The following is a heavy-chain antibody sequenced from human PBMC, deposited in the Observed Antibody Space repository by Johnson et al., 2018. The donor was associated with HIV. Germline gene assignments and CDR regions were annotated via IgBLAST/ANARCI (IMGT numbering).Heavy chain of an antibody. CDR3: ARDGESQQLPLGDAFDF. V-gene: IGHV3-30*04. CDR1: GFTFSSYA. Sequence: QVQLVESGGGVVQPGGSLRLSCAASGFTFSSYAMHWVRQAPGKGLEWVAVISYDGSNKYYADSVKGRFTISRDNSKNTLYLQMNSLRAEDTAVYYCARDGESQQLPLGDAFDFWGQGTMVTVSS. J-gene: IGHJ3*01. D-gene: IGHD6-13*01. CDR2: ISYDGSNK.